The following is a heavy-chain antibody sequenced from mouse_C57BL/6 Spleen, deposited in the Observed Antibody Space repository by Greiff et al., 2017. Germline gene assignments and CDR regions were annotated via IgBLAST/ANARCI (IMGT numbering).Heavy chain of an antibody. CDR1: GYAFSSSW. CDR3: AREEGYEGWFAY. V-gene: IGHV1-82*01. Sequence: QVQLKESGPELVKPGASVKISCKASGYAFSSSWMNWVKQRPGKGLEWIGRIYPGDGDTNYNGKFKGKATLTADKSSSTAYMQLSSLTSEDSAVYFCAREEGYEGWFAYWGQGTLVTVSA. D-gene: IGHD2-2*01. CDR2: IYPGDGDT. J-gene: IGHJ3*01.